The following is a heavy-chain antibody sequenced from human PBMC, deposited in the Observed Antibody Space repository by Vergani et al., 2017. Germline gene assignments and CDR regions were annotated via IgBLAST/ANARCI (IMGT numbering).Heavy chain of an antibody. CDR3: ARARKFRFGVVWENWFDP. Sequence: EVELVESGGGLVQPGGSLRLSCAASGFTFNEYWMHWARQVPGKGLVWVSGMNGDGDTISYADSVKGRLTISRDNAKTTLFLQMNSLRAEDTAVYYFARARKFRFGVVWENWFDPWGQGTLVTVSS. CDR2: MNGDGDTI. V-gene: IGHV3-74*01. D-gene: IGHD3-3*01. CDR1: GFTFNEYW. J-gene: IGHJ5*02.